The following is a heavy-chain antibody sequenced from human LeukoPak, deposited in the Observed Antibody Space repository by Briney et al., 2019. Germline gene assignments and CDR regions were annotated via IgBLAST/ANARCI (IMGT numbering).Heavy chain of an antibody. J-gene: IGHJ4*02. CDR3: AKDGVNIVVVITRFDY. CDR1: GFTFRSYA. D-gene: IGHD3-22*01. Sequence: PGGSLRLSCAASGFTFRSYAMSWVRQAPGKGLEWVSAISGSGGSTYYADSVKGRFTISRDNSKNTLYLQMNSLRAEDTAVYYCAKDGVNIVVVITRFDYWGQGTLVTVSS. CDR2: ISGSGGST. V-gene: IGHV3-23*01.